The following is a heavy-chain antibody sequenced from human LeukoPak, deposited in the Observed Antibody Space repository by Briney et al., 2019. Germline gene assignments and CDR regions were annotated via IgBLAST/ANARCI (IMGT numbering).Heavy chain of an antibody. CDR2: ISWNSGSI. Sequence: GRSLRLSCAASGFTFDDYAMHWVRQAPGKGLEWVSGISWNSGSIGYADSVKGRFTISRDNAKNSLYLQMNSLRAEDTALYYCAKDLYSSSWSPFDYWGQGTLVTVSS. CDR1: GFTFDDYA. CDR3: AKDLYSSSWSPFDY. J-gene: IGHJ4*02. V-gene: IGHV3-9*01. D-gene: IGHD6-13*01.